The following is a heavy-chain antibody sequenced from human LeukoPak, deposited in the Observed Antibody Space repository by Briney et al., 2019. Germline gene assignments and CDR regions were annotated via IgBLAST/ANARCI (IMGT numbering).Heavy chain of an antibody. D-gene: IGHD3-16*01. CDR3: AGGFGVLIES. CDR2: IKQDGSEK. CDR1: GFTFSSYY. V-gene: IGHV3-7*04. Sequence: GGSLRLSCAASGFTFSSYYMAWVRQAPGKGLEWVANIKQDGSEKYYVGSVKSRFTISRDNAKNSLYLQLNSLRVEDTAVYFCAGGFGVLIESWGQGTLVTVSS. J-gene: IGHJ4*02.